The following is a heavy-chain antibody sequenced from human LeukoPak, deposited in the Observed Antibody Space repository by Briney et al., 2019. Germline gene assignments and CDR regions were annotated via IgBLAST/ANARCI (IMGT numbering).Heavy chain of an antibody. CDR3: AGGQGWHFHL. D-gene: IGHD2-15*01. J-gene: IGHJ2*01. CDR2: LNQDGSEE. V-gene: IGHV3-7*01. Sequence: GGSLRLSCAASGFTFSIHNMDWFRQAPGKGLEWVADLNQDGSEEHYVASVKGRFTISRDSTSLYLQMNSLRAEDTAVYYCAGGQGWHFHLWGRGTLITVSS. CDR1: GFTFSIHN.